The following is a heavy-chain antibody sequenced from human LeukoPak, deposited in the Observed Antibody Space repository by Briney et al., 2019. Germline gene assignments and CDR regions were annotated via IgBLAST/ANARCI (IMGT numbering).Heavy chain of an antibody. D-gene: IGHD6-25*01. CDR3: AKYRPAAKGPLDY. CDR2: ISGSGGST. Sequence: GGSLRLSCAASGFTFSSYAMSWVRQAPGKGLEWVSAISGSGGSTYYADSVRGRLTISRDNSKNTLYLQMNSLRAEDTAVYYCAKYRPAAKGPLDYWGQGTLVTVSS. V-gene: IGHV3-23*01. J-gene: IGHJ4*02. CDR1: GFTFSSYA.